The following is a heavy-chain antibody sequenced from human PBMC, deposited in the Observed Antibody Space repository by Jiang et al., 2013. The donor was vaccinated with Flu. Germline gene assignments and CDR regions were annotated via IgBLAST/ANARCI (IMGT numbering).Heavy chain of an antibody. CDR3: ARALGAAWHWFDS. CDR1: GDPFTTTNW. V-gene: IGHV4-4*02. Sequence: GPGLVKPSGTLSLTCAVSGDPFTTTNWWTWVRQSPGKGLEWIGEIYRTGTTNYNPSLKSRVTISLDKFRSQFSLNLNSVTAADTAVYYCARALGAAWHWFDSWGQGTPVTVSS. J-gene: IGHJ5*01. D-gene: IGHD3-16*01. CDR2: IYRTGTT.